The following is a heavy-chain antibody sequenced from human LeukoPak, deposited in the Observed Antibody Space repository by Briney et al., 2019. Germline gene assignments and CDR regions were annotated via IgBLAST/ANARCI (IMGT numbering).Heavy chain of an antibody. V-gene: IGHV4-34*01. J-gene: IGHJ5*02. CDR3: ARLRPVVVVAAGWFDP. D-gene: IGHD2-15*01. Sequence: SETLSLTCAVYGGSFSYDYWSWTRQPPGKRLEWIGEINHSGSTNYSPSLKSRVTISVDTSKNRFSLKLTAVTAADTAVYYCARLRPVVVVAAGWFDPWGQGTLVTVSS. CDR1: GGSFSYDY. CDR2: INHSGST.